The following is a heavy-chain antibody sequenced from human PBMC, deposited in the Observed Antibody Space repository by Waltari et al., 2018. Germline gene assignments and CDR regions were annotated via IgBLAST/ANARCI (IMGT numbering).Heavy chain of an antibody. V-gene: IGHV3-48*04. CDR3: AKGRGIAVAGSFDY. CDR1: GRTFSRLG. CDR2: ISGSSNSI. J-gene: IGHJ4*02. Sequence: EVQLLESGGGLVQPGGSLRLSCVDSGRTFSRLGMNWVRQVPGKGLEWVSSISGSSNSIYYTDSVKGRFTISRDNAKNSLYLQMNSLKAEDTALYYCAKGRGIAVAGSFDYWGQGTLVIVSS. D-gene: IGHD6-19*01.